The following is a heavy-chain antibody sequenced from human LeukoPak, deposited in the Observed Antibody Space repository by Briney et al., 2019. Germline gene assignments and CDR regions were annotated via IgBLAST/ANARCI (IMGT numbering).Heavy chain of an antibody. CDR2: INPNGGGT. CDR1: GYTFTGYY. CDR3: ARDSYSGSYYY. V-gene: IGHV1-2*02. J-gene: IGHJ4*02. Sequence: ASVKVSCKASGYTFTGYYMHWARQAPGQGLEWMGWINPNGGGTNYAQQFQGRVTMTSDTSISTAYMEPSSLRSDDTAVYYCARDSYSGSYYYWGQGTLVTVSS. D-gene: IGHD1-26*01.